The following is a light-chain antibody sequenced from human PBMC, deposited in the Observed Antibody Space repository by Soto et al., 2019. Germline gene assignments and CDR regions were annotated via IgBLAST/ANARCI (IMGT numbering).Light chain of an antibody. CDR2: DAS. CDR3: QHYGGMWA. J-gene: IGKJ1*01. CDR1: QSMSNR. V-gene: IGKV1-5*01. Sequence: DIQMTQSPSTLSASVGDRVTITCRASQSMSNRLAWYQQKPGKAPKVVIYDASSLESGVPSRFSGSGSGTEFILTINSLQPDDFATYCCQHYGGMWAFGQGTKVEIQ.